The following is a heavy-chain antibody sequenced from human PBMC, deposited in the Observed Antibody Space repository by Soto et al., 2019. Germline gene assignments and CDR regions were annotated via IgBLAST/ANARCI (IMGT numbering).Heavy chain of an antibody. D-gene: IGHD2-15*01. Sequence: SETLSLTCTVSGGSISSSSYYWGWIRQPLGKGLEWIGSIYYSGCTYYNPSLKSRVTISVDTSKNQFSLKLSSVTAADTAVYYCARLIPYCSGGSCYSPWFVPWGQGTLVTVSS. CDR1: GGSISSSSYY. CDR2: IYYSGCT. V-gene: IGHV4-39*01. CDR3: ARLIPYCSGGSCYSPWFVP. J-gene: IGHJ5*02.